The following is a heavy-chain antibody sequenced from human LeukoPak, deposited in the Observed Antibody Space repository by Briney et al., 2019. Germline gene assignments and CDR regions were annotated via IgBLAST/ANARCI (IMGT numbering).Heavy chain of an antibody. CDR2: VYTSGST. D-gene: IGHD3-3*01. J-gene: IGHJ3*02. CDR3: AGIRFLEWSSPTNAFDI. Sequence: PSETLSLICNVSGGSISSYYWSWIRQPAGKGLEWIGRVYTSGSTNYNPSLKSRVTMSVDTSKNQFSLKLSSVTAADTAVYYCAGIRFLEWSSPTNAFDIWGQGTMVTVSS. V-gene: IGHV4-4*07. CDR1: GGSISSYY.